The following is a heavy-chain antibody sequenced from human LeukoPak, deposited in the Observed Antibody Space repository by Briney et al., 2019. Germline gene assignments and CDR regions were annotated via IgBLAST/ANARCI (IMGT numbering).Heavy chain of an antibody. J-gene: IGHJ2*01. CDR2: IRSNRNTYST. CDR1: AFPFSGSA. V-gene: IGHV3-73*01. D-gene: IGHD2-21*02. CDR3: IGELGDPHLSWYFDL. Sequence: QPGGSLILSCAASAFPFSGSAMHWGRQPSGKGLEWIGRIRSNRNTYSTIYPAWLQGLFTISRDNSKNMTYLQMNSLKTDDTAVYYCIGELGDPHLSWYFDLWGRGTLVTVSS.